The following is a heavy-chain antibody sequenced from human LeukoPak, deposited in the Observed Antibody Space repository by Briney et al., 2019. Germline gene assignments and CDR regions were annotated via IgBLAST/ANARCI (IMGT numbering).Heavy chain of an antibody. V-gene: IGHV4-4*02. D-gene: IGHD4-11*01. J-gene: IGHJ4*02. CDR2: IHHSVGT. CDR3: ARKGPATIADY. CDR1: GGFISSGNW. Sequence: SGTLSLTCAVSGGFISSGNWWGWFRQPPGKGLEWIGEIHHSVGTNYNPSLKSRVAASMDKSKHQFSLRVTSVTAADTAMYYCARKGPATIADYWGRGTLVTVSS.